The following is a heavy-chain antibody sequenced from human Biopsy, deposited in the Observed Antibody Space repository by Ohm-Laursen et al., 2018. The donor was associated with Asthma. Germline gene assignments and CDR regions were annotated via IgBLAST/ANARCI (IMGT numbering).Heavy chain of an antibody. J-gene: IGHJ4*02. D-gene: IGHD3/OR15-3a*01. Sequence: GASVKVSCKASGYNFIRHSLSWVRQAPGQGPEWMGWIHTNTGNPTYAHGFTGRYVFSLDTSVSTAYLQISRLKSEDTAVYYCARVQRDFSTGYFTFDNWGQGTPVTVSS. CDR2: IHTNTGNP. CDR3: ARVQRDFSTGYFTFDN. V-gene: IGHV7-4-1*02. CDR1: GYNFIRHS.